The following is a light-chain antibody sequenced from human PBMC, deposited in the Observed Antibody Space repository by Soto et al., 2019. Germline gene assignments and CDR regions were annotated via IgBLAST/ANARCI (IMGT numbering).Light chain of an antibody. CDR2: SAS. Sequence: QAASSMTKKVGDRVTITCRSSQSISPYLNWYQQKPGKAPNLLIYSASILESGVPSRFSGSGSGTDFTLTISSLQPEDFATYFCQQSYSRPRTFGQVTMVDVK. CDR3: QQSYSRPRT. CDR1: QSISPY. J-gene: IGKJ1*01. V-gene: IGKV1-39*01.